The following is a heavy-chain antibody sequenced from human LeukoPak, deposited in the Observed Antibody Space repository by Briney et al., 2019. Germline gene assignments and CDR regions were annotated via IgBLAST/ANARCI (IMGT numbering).Heavy chain of an antibody. J-gene: IGHJ4*02. D-gene: IGHD5-24*01. V-gene: IGHV3-23*01. CDR3: AKTVEMTTIAGLDYFDY. Sequence: GGSLRLSCAASGFTFNRYAMGWVRQAPGKGLEWVSGISGSGGSTYYADSVKGRFTISRDNSKNTLHLQMNSLRAEDTALYYCAKTVEMTTIAGLDYFDYWGQGTLVTVSS. CDR2: ISGSGGST. CDR1: GFTFNRYA.